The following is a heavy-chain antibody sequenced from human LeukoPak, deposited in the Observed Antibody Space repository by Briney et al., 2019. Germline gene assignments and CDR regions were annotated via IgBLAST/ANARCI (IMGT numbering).Heavy chain of an antibody. CDR2: IYYSGST. CDR1: GGSISSYY. Sequence: SETLSLTCTVSGGSISSYYWSWIRQPPGKGLEWIGYIYYSGSTNYNPSLKSRVTISVDTSKNQFSLKLSSVTAADTAVYYCARDHPPLNYYYGMDVWGQGTTVTVSS. J-gene: IGHJ6*02. CDR3: ARDHPPLNYYYGMDV. V-gene: IGHV4-59*01.